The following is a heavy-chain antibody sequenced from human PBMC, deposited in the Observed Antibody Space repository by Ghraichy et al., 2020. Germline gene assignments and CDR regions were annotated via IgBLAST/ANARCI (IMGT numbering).Heavy chain of an antibody. D-gene: IGHD2-2*01. V-gene: IGHV4-59*01. J-gene: IGHJ3*01. Sequence: SETLSLTCIVSGGSITGYYWTWIRQPPGKRLDWIGKIYYSGSTYYNPSFNSRVTMSVDASKNQVSLSLRSVTTADTAVYFCARVPQYCDSTSCHDPLDLWGQGTLVTVSS. CDR3: ARVPQYCDSTSCHDPLDL. CDR1: GGSITGYY. CDR2: IYYSGST.